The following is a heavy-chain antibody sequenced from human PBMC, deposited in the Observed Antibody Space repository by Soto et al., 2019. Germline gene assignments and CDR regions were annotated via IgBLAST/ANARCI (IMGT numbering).Heavy chain of an antibody. D-gene: IGHD1-7*01. V-gene: IGHV1-2*02. CDR3: ARDNWNYNATTFDP. Sequence: GASVKVSCKASGYTFTGYYMQWVRHAPGQGLEWIGWINPNSGGTNYAQKFQGRVTITRDTSTSTAYMEVRKLRSDDKEVYHCARDNWNYNATTFDPWGHGTLVTVYS. CDR1: GYTFTGYY. J-gene: IGHJ5*02. CDR2: INPNSGGT.